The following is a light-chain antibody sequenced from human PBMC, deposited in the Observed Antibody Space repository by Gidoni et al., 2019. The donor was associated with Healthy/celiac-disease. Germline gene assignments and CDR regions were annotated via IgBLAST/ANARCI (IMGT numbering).Light chain of an antibody. CDR3: HQRSNRPPIT. Sequence: IVLTQSPATLSLSPGERATLPCRARQSVSSYLAWYQQKPGQAPRLRIYEASNRAPGIPARFRGSGAGTDFTLTISSLEPEEVAVYDCHQRSNRPPITFGQGTRLEIK. V-gene: IGKV3-11*01. CDR2: EAS. J-gene: IGKJ5*01. CDR1: QSVSSY.